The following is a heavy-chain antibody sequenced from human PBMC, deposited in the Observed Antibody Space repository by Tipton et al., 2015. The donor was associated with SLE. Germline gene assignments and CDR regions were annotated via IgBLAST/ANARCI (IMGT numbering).Heavy chain of an antibody. Sequence: TLSLTCTVSGGSISSGSYYWSWIRQPAGKGLEWIGRIYTSGSTNYNPSLKSRVTISVDTSKNQFSLKLSSVTAADTAVYYCARRVVLWFGEPPAGAFDIWGQGTMVTVSS. CDR2: IYTSGST. CDR3: ARRVVLWFGEPPAGAFDI. J-gene: IGHJ3*02. CDR1: GGSISSGSYY. D-gene: IGHD3-10*01. V-gene: IGHV4-61*02.